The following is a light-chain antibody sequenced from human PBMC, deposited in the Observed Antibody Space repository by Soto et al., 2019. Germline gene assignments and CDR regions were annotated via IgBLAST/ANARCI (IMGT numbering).Light chain of an antibody. Sequence: TLSLSPGERATLSCRASQRVDNNYLAWYQQKPGQAPRPLIYSASNRAPGIPDRFRGSGSGTDFSLTISRLEPEDFAVYYCQQYAGSPWTFGQGTKVDIK. CDR2: SAS. CDR3: QQYAGSPWT. J-gene: IGKJ1*01. CDR1: QRVDNNY. V-gene: IGKV3-20*01.